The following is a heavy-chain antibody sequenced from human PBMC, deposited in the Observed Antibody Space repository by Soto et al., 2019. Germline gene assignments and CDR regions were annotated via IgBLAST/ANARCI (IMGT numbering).Heavy chain of an antibody. D-gene: IGHD5-18*01. J-gene: IGHJ4*02. CDR1: RFSFSRFA. V-gene: IGHV3-23*01. CDR2: ISGSGDGT. CDR3: ARPGYSSQEN. Sequence: TCVWLRRSCSACRFSFSRFALSWVRQAPGKGLEEVSAISGSGDGTDYASSVKGRFTISRDKSNNTLYLQMNSLRPEDTAVYYCARPGYSSQENWRQGALV.